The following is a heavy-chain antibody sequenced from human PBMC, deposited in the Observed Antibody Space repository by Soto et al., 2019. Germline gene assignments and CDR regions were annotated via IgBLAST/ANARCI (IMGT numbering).Heavy chain of an antibody. V-gene: IGHV3-11*01. J-gene: IGHJ4*02. CDR2: IGSSDNII. CDR1: GFTFSDYY. Sequence: VGSLRLSCAAPGFTFSDYYMSWIRQAPGKGLEWVSYIGSSDNIIYYADSVKGRFTISRDNAKNSLYLQMNSLRAEDTAVYYCARDLGYYESSGYFDYWGQGTLVTVSS. D-gene: IGHD3-22*01. CDR3: ARDLGYYESSGYFDY.